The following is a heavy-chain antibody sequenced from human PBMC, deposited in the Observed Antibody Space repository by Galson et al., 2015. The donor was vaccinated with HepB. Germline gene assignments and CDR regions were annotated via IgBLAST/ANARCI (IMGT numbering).Heavy chain of an antibody. Sequence: SLRLSCAASGFTVSSDYMNWVRQAPGKGLEWVSVIYTGGSTYYADSVKGRFTISRDNSKNTVYLQMNSLRPEDMAVYYCARILYNWNLNYYYGMDVWGQGTTVTVSS. CDR1: GFTVSSDY. CDR3: ARILYNWNLNYYYGMDV. D-gene: IGHD1-20*01. J-gene: IGHJ6*02. CDR2: IYTGGST. V-gene: IGHV3-66*02.